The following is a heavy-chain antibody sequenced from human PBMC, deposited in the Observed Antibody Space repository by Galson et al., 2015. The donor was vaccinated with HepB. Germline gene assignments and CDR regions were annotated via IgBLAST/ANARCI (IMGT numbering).Heavy chain of an antibody. D-gene: IGHD1-26*01. CDR2: ISSSSSYI. CDR1: GFTFSSYS. CDR3: ASLVGATKAAD. Sequence: SLRLSCAASGFTFSSYSMNRVRQAPGKGLEWVSSISSSSSYIYYADSVKGRFTISRDNAKNSLYLQMNSLRAEDTAVYYCASLVGATKAADWGQGTLVTVSS. J-gene: IGHJ4*02. V-gene: IGHV3-21*01.